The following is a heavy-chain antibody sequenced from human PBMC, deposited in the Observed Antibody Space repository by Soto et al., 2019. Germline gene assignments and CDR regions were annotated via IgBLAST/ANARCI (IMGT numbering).Heavy chain of an antibody. CDR3: ANPLSGLLSFGDSNY. D-gene: IGHD2-15*01. Sequence: PGGSLRLSCAASGFTFSSYAMNWVRQAPGKGLEWVAEVSGSGTITYYAPSVKGRFTISSDSSKHTFYLQMYSLRAEDTAIYYCANPLSGLLSFGDSNYWGQGALVIVS. CDR2: VSGSGTIT. J-gene: IGHJ4*02. V-gene: IGHV3-23*01. CDR1: GFTFSSYA.